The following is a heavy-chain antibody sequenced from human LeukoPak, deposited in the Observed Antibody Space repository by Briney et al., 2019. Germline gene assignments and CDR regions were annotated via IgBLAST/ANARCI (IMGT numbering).Heavy chain of an antibody. J-gene: IGHJ4*02. Sequence: SETLSLTCTLCGGPIDRYYWSWIRQPPGKGLEGIGNIYYSGSTEYHPSLKSRVTISLDTSKNQFSLKLTSVTAADTAVYYCARVYQSAEYYFDCWGQGNLVSVSS. V-gene: IGHV4-59*01. CDR1: GGPIDRYY. CDR3: ARVYQSAEYYFDC. D-gene: IGHD2-2*01. CDR2: IYYSGST.